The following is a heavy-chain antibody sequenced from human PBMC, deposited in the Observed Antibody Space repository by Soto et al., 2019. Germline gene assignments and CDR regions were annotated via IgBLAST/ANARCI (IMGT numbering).Heavy chain of an antibody. V-gene: IGHV3-48*01. Sequence: PGGSLRLSCAASGFTFSSYSLNWVRQAPGKGLEWVSYITSSGTTVYYADSVRGRFTISRDNSKNTLYLQMNSLRAEDTAVYYCASSVAEVNPDAFDIWGQGTMVTGSS. CDR2: ITSSGTTV. CDR1: GFTFSSYS. CDR3: ASSVAEVNPDAFDI. J-gene: IGHJ3*02.